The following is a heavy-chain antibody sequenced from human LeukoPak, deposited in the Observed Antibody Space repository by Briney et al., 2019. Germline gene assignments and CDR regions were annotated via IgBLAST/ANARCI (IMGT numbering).Heavy chain of an antibody. D-gene: IGHD4-23*01. CDR1: GGSISSGGYH. J-gene: IGHJ4*02. V-gene: IGHV4-30-2*01. Sequence: SETLSLTCAVSGGSISSGGYHWSWIRQPPGKGLEWIGDIYHSGSTYYNPSLKSRVTISVDRSKNQFSLKLSSVTAADTAVYYCARAVDGGIDYWGQGTLVTVSS. CDR3: ARAVDGGIDY. CDR2: IYHSGST.